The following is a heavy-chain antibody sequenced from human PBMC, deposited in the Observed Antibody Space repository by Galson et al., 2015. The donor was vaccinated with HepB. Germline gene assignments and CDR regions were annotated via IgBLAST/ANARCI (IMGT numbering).Heavy chain of an antibody. J-gene: IGHJ6*02. CDR2: IIPIFGTA. Sequence: SCKASGGTFSSYAISWVRQAPGQGLEWMGGIIPIFGTANYAQKFQGRVTITADKSTSTAYMELSSLRSEDTAVYYCARDSRVVPAAHYYYYYGMDVWGQGTTVTVSS. CDR3: ARDSRVVPAAHYYYYYGMDV. D-gene: IGHD2-2*01. CDR1: GGTFSSYA. V-gene: IGHV1-69*06.